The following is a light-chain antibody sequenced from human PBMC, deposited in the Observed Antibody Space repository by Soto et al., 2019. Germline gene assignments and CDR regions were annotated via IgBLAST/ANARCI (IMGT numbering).Light chain of an antibody. Sequence: QSVLTQPPSASGSPGQSVTISCTGTKNDIGVYDFVSWYQHHPGKAPRLIIYEVVQRPSGVPDRFSGSKSGNTASLTVSGLQAEDEADYYCSSHAGINNVVFGGGTQLTVL. CDR3: SSHAGINNVV. CDR1: KNDIGVYDF. J-gene: IGLJ3*02. CDR2: EVV. V-gene: IGLV2-8*01.